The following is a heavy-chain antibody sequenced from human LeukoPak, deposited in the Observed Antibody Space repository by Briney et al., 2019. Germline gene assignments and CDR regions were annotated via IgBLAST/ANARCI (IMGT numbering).Heavy chain of an antibody. CDR1: GFTFNTYT. V-gene: IGHV3-21*01. CDR2: VGRDGSI. D-gene: IGHD3-22*01. Sequence: PGGSLRLSCVASGFTFNTYTMNWVRQAPGKGLEWISCVGRDGSIHYADSVKGRITISRDNAKNSLFLQMNSLRAEDTAIYYCASRYYDTTGYAFDIWGQGTMVTVSS. J-gene: IGHJ3*02. CDR3: ASRYYDTTGYAFDI.